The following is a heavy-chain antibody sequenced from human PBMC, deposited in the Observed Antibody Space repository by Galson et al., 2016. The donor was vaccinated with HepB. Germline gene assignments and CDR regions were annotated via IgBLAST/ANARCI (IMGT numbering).Heavy chain of an antibody. D-gene: IGHD2-8*01. V-gene: IGHV1-18*01. CDR2: ISAYNGNT. Sequence: VKVSCKASGYTFTIYGITWVRQAPGQGLEWMGRISAYNGNTNYALKLQGRVTMTTDTSTSTVYMELRSLRSDDTAVYYCARDVNGPPMGNYYYGMDVWGQGTTVTVSS. CDR1: GYTFTIYG. CDR3: ARDVNGPPMGNYYYGMDV. J-gene: IGHJ6*02.